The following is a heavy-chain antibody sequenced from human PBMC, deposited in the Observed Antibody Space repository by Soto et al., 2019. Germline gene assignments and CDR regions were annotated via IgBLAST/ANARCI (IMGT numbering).Heavy chain of an antibody. CDR1: GYTFTTYY. D-gene: IGHD6-19*01. Sequence: ASVKVSCKASGYTFTTYYIHWVRQAPGQGLEWMGIINPSGGSTSYAQKFQGRVTMTRDTSTSTVYMELSSLRSEDTAVYYCARGLYSIAGAKWFDPWGQGTLVTVSS. J-gene: IGHJ5*02. V-gene: IGHV1-46*01. CDR2: INPSGGST. CDR3: ARGLYSIAGAKWFDP.